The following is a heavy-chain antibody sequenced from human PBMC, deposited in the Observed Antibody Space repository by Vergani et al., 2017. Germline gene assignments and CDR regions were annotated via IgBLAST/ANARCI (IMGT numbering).Heavy chain of an antibody. V-gene: IGHV1-58*01. D-gene: IGHD3-10*01. CDR3: AADWALWFGELFY. CDR2: IVVGSGNT. CDR1: GFTFTSSA. J-gene: IGHJ4*02. Sequence: QMQLVQSGPEVKKPGTSVKVSCKASGFTFTSSAVQRVRQARGQRHEWIGWIVVGSGNTNYAQKFQERVTITRDMSTSTAYMELSSLRSEDTAVYYGAADWALWFGELFYGGQGTLVTVSS.